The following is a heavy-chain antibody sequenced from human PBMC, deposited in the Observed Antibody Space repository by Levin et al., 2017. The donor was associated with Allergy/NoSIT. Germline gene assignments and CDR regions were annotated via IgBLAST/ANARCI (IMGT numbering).Heavy chain of an antibody. V-gene: IGHV3-23*01. J-gene: IGHJ6*02. D-gene: IGHD2-2*01. Sequence: GGSLRLSCVASGFTFSSYAMSWVRQAPGKGLEWVSAVSSSGSSTFYADSVKGRFTISRDNSKNTLYLQMNSLRAEDTAVHYCAKTHCSSSSCYPRGDYYYGMDVWGQGTTVTVSS. CDR1: GFTFSSYA. CDR3: AKTHCSSSSCYPRGDYYYGMDV. CDR2: VSSSGSST.